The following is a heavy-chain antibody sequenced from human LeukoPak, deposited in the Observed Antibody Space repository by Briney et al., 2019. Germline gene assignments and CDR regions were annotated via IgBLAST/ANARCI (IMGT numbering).Heavy chain of an antibody. J-gene: IGHJ4*02. CDR1: GYTFTGYY. D-gene: IGHD2-2*01. Sequence: GASVKVSCKASGYTFTGYYMHWVRQAPGQGLEWMGWINPNSGGTNYAQKFQGRVTMTRDTSISTAYMELSRLRSDDTAVYYCARDLSWEGEVGVAADDYWGQGTLVTVSS. V-gene: IGHV1-2*02. CDR3: ARDLSWEGEVGVAADDY. CDR2: INPNSGGT.